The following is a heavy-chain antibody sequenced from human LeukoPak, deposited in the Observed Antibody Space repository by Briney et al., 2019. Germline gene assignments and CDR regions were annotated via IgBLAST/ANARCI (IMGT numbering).Heavy chain of an antibody. J-gene: IGHJ3*02. V-gene: IGHV3-21*01. CDR3: ARVRVEMATIDAFDI. CDR1: GFTLSTYS. CDR2: ISSSTSYI. D-gene: IGHD5-24*01. Sequence: GGSLRLSCAASGFTLSTYSMTWVRQAPGKGLEWVSLISSSTSYIYYADSMKGRFTISRDNAKNSLYLQMNSLRAEDTAVYCCARVRVEMATIDAFDIWGQGTMVTVSS.